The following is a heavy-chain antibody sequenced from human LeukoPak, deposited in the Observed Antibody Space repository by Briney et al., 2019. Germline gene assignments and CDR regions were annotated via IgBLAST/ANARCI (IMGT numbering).Heavy chain of an antibody. J-gene: IGHJ3*02. CDR2: ISGSGGST. V-gene: IGHV3-23*01. D-gene: IGHD5-24*01. Sequence: GGSLRLSCAASGFTFSSYAMSWVRQAPGKGLEWVSAISGSGGSTYYADSVKGRFTISRDNSKNTLYLQMNSLRAEDTAVHYCAKVPEMVDAFDIWGQGTMVTVSS. CDR1: GFTFSSYA. CDR3: AKVPEMVDAFDI.